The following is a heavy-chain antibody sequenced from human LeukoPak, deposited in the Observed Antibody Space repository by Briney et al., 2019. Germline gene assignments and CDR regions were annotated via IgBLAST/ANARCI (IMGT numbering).Heavy chain of an antibody. CDR1: GFTFSSYE. Sequence: GGSLRLSCAASGFTFSSYEMNWVRQAPGKGLEWVSYISSSGSTIYYADSVKGRFTISRDNAKNSLYLQMNSLRAEDTAVYYCARERLYYSSSGGAFDYWGQGTLVTVSS. CDR2: ISSSGSTI. D-gene: IGHD6-6*01. CDR3: ARERLYYSSSGGAFDY. V-gene: IGHV3-48*03. J-gene: IGHJ4*02.